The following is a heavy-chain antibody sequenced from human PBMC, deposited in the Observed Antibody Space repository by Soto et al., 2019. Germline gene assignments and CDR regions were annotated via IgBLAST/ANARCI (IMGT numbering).Heavy chain of an antibody. CDR3: AKDAGLPFYDVLTGQRRPSYYGMDV. CDR1: GLTFSSYG. J-gene: IGHJ6*02. Sequence: QGQLVQSGGGVVQPGRSLRLSCEASGLTFSSYGIHWVRQAPGKGLEWVALISHDGNETHYIDSVKGRFTVSRDNSKKTVYLQLNSLRGEDTAVYYCAKDAGLPFYDVLTGQRRPSYYGMDVWGQGTTVTVS. V-gene: IGHV3-30*18. CDR2: ISHDGNET. D-gene: IGHD3-9*01.